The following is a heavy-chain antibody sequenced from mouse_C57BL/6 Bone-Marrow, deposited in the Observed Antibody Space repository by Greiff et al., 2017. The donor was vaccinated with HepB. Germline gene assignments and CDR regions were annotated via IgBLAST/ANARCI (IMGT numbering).Heavy chain of an antibody. Sequence: QVQLKESGPGLVQPSQSLSITCTVSGFSLTSYGVHWVRQSPGKGLEWLGVIWSGGSTDYNAAFISGLSISKDNSKSQVFFKMNSRQADDAAIYYCARLYYGNYDYFDYWGQGTTLTVSS. CDR1: GFSLTSYG. CDR2: IWSGGST. V-gene: IGHV2-2*01. CDR3: ARLYYGNYDYFDY. D-gene: IGHD2-1*01. J-gene: IGHJ2*01.